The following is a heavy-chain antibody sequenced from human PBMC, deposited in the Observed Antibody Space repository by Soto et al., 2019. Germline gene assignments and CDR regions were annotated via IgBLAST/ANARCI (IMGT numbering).Heavy chain of an antibody. V-gene: IGHV1-69*13. D-gene: IGHD4-17*01. J-gene: IGHJ5*02. CDR3: ARGSPTTVTTWFDP. Sequence: SVKVSCKASGGTFSNFAINWVRQAPGQGLEWMGGIIPVFGKAKYAQKFQGRVQFTADESTSTAYMEVNSLTSDDTAVYYCARGSPTTVTTWFDPWGQGTLVTVSS. CDR1: GGTFSNFA. CDR2: IIPVFGKA.